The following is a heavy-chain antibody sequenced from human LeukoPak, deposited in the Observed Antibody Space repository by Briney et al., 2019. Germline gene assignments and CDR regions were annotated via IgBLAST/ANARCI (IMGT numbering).Heavy chain of an antibody. D-gene: IGHD3-10*01. Sequence: ASVKVSCKASGYTFIDYYMHWVRQAPGQGLEWMGWINPKNGGPRFAQKFQGRVTMTSDTSISTAYMELTSLRSDDTAVYYCARLGAVIRGESDNWGQGTLVTVSS. J-gene: IGHJ4*02. CDR3: ARLGAVIRGESDN. CDR1: GYTFIDYY. CDR2: INPKNGGP. V-gene: IGHV1-2*02.